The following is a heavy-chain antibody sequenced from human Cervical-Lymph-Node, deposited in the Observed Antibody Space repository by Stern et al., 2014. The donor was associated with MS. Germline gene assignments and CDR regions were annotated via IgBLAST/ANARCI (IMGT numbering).Heavy chain of an antibody. J-gene: IGHJ5*02. CDR3: ARGVNNWLDP. CDR1: GGSVSSHY. Sequence: QVQLQASGPGLVKPSETLSLTCTVSGGSVSSHYWSWFRQTPGKGLEWIGYIFYSGSTNYNPPLKSRVTMSLDMSKNQFSLNLTSVTAADTAVYYCARGVNNWLDPWGQGTQVTVSS. V-gene: IGHV4-59*02. CDR2: IFYSGST.